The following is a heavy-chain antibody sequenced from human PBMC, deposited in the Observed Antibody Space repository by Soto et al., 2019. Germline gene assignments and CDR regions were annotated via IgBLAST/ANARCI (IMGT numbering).Heavy chain of an antibody. J-gene: IGHJ5*01. CDR3: AREATKVATAKYKWFDS. Sequence: GRSLRLSCASSGFIFSSYWMSWVRQAPGKGLEWVANIKQDGSEKYYVDSLKGRFTISRDNAKNSLYLQMNSLRAEDTAVYYCAREATKVATAKYKWFDSWGQGTLVTVSS. V-gene: IGHV3-7*01. CDR2: IKQDGSEK. CDR1: GFIFSSYW. D-gene: IGHD1-20*01.